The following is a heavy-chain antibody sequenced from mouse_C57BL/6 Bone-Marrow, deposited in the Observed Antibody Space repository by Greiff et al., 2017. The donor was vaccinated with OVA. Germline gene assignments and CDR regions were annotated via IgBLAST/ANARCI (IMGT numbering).Heavy chain of an antibody. CDR1: GFTFSDYY. D-gene: IGHD1-1*01. J-gene: IGHJ2*01. CDR3: AKLIYYYGSSYLDY. V-gene: IGHV5-12*01. Sequence: EVQRVESGGGLVQPGGSLKLSCAASGFTFSDYYMYWVRQTPEKRLEWVAYISNGGGSTYYPDTVKGRFTLSRDNAKNTLSLQMCRLQSEHTAMYYCAKLIYYYGSSYLDYWGQGTTLTVSS. CDR2: ISNGGGST.